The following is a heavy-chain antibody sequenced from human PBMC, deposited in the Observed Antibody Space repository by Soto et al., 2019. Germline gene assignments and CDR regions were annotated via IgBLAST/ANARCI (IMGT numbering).Heavy chain of an antibody. J-gene: IGHJ4*02. Sequence: GESLKISCKGFGYSFTNYWIGWVRQMPGKGLEWMGIIYPGDSDTTYSPSFQGQVTISADKSLNTAYLQWSSLKASDTAMYYCVRRGYNNYDLDSWGQGTLVTVSS. CDR1: GYSFTNYW. CDR3: VRRGYNNYDLDS. D-gene: IGHD4-4*01. V-gene: IGHV5-51*01. CDR2: IYPGDSDT.